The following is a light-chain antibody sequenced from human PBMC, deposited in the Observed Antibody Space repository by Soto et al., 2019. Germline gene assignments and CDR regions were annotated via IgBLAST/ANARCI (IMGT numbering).Light chain of an antibody. CDR2: GAS. CDR1: QSVSSNS. CDR3: QQYGGSPLYT. J-gene: IGKJ2*01. V-gene: IGKV3-20*01. Sequence: EVVLTQSPGTLSLSPGERATLSCRASQSVSSNSLAWYQQKPGQAPRLLIYGASTRATGIPDRYSGSGSGTYFTLTISTLEPDDFAVYYCQQYGGSPLYTFGQGTKLEIK.